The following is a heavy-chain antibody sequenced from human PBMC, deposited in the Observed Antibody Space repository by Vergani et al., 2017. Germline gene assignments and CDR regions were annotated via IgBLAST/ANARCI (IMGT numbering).Heavy chain of an antibody. V-gene: IGHV3-30*18. CDR2: ISYDGSNK. J-gene: IGHJ6*02. CDR3: AKDPSSPTVTSDYYYCYGMDV. D-gene: IGHD4-11*01. CDR1: GFTFSSYG. Sequence: QVQLVESGGGVVQPGRSLRLSCAASGFTFSSYGMHWVRQAPGKGLEWVAVISYDGSNKYYADSVKGRFTISSDNSKNTLYLQMNSLRAEDTAVYYCAKDPSSPTVTSDYYYCYGMDVWGQGTTVTVSS.